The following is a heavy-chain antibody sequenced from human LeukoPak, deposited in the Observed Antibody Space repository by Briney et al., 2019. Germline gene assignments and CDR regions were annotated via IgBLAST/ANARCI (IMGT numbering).Heavy chain of an antibody. CDR3: ARSWQEVGTFDY. CDR1: GGSISNYY. CDR2: TYYNGRT. J-gene: IGHJ4*02. Sequence: PSETLSLTCTVSGGSISNYYWTWIRHPPGKRLEWIGYTYYNGRTNYNPSLKSRVTMSVDTSKNQFSLNLGSVTAADTAVYYCARSWQEVGTFDYWGQGTLVTVSS. D-gene: IGHD4-23*01. V-gene: IGHV4-59*13.